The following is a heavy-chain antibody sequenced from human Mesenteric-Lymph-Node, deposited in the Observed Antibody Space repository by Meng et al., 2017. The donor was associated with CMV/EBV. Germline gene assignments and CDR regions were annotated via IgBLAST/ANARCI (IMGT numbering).Heavy chain of an antibody. D-gene: IGHD2-21*02. CDR3: AGWRGVTATSWLDY. J-gene: IGHJ4*02. CDR2: IIPILGTT. V-gene: IGHV1-69*06. Sequence: KASGDNFSYAINGVRQAPGQGLEWMGGIIPILGTTACAQKFQGRVTITADKSTNTAYMELSSLKSEDTAVYYCAGWRGVTATSWLDYWGQGTLVTVSS. CDR1: GDNFSYA.